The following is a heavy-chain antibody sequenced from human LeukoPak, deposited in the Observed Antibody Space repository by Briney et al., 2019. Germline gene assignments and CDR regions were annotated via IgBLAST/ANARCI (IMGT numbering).Heavy chain of an antibody. J-gene: IGHJ6*03. V-gene: IGHV3-30*01. CDR2: ISYDGSNK. CDR1: GFTFSSYA. D-gene: IGHD2-2*01. CDR3: ARDSWDIVVVPAATLRNYYYYYMDV. Sequence: GRSLRLSCAASGFTFSSYAMHWARQAPGKGLEWVAVISYDGSNKYYADSVKGRFTISRDNSKNTLYLQMNSLRAEDTAVYYCARDSWDIVVVPAATLRNYYYYYMDVWGKGTTVTVSS.